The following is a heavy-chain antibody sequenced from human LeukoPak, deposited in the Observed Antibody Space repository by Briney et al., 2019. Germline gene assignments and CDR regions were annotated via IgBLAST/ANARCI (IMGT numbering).Heavy chain of an antibody. CDR1: AGSISSYY. J-gene: IGHJ4*02. V-gene: IGHV4-59*08. D-gene: IGHD4-23*01. CDR3: ARHGNPPVFDY. CDR2: IVYSGST. Sequence: SETLSLTCTVSAGSISSYYWSWIRQPPGKGLEWIGYIVYSGSTNHNPSLKSRVTISVDTSKNQFSLKLSSVTAADTAVYYCARHGNPPVFDYWGQGTLVTVSS.